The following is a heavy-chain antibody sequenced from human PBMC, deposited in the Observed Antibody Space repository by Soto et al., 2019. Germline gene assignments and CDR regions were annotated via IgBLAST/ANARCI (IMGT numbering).Heavy chain of an antibody. J-gene: IGHJ4*02. V-gene: IGHV1-3*01. D-gene: IGHD6-6*01. CDR1: GYTFTSYA. CDR3: ARDPRLARPSSFDY. Sequence: QVQLVQSGAEVKKPGASVKVSCKASGYTFTSYAMHWVRQAPGQRLEWMGWINAGNGNTKYSQKFQGRVTITRDTSASTAYMELGSLRSEDTAVYYCARDPRLARPSSFDYWGQGTLVTVSS. CDR2: INAGNGNT.